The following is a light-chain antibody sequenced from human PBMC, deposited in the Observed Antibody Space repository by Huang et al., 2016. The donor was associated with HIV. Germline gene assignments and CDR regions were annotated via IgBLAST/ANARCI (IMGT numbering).Light chain of an antibody. Sequence: DIVMTQTPPSLPVTPGEPASISCRSSQSLLDSDDGNTYLDWYLQKPGQSPPLRIYTLSYRASGVPDRFSGSGSGTDFTLKISRVEAEDVGVYYCMQRIEFPFGPGTKVDIK. J-gene: IGKJ3*01. CDR2: TLS. V-gene: IGKV2-40*01. CDR3: MQRIEFP. CDR1: QSLLDSDDGNTY.